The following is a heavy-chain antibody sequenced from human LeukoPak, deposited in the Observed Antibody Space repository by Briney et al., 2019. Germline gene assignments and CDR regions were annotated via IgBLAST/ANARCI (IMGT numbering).Heavy chain of an antibody. CDR3: ASGAPDSFDY. Sequence: GGSLRLSCAASGFTFRSYGMHWVRQAPGKGLEWVTFIRYDGSNKYYTDSVKGRFTISRDNSKNTLYLQMNSLRAEDTAVYYCASGAPDSFDYWGQGTLVTVSS. CDR1: GFTFRSYG. CDR2: IRYDGSNK. J-gene: IGHJ4*02. V-gene: IGHV3-30*02. D-gene: IGHD1-14*01.